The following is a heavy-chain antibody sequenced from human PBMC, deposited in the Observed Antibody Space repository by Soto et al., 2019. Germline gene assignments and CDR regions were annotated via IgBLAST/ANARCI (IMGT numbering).Heavy chain of an antibody. D-gene: IGHD3-22*01. CDR1: GYTFTSYG. J-gene: IGHJ4*02. CDR3: ARAPNPSITMIVVAPDY. CDR2: ISAYNGNT. V-gene: IGHV1-18*01. Sequence: ASVKVSCKASGYTFTSYGISWVRQAPGQGLEWMGWISAYNGNTNYAQKLQGRVTMTTDTSTSTAYMELRSLRSDDTAVYYCARAPNPSITMIVVAPDYWGQGTLVTVYS.